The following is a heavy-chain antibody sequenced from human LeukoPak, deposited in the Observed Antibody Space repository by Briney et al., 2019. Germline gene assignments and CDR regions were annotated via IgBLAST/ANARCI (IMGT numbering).Heavy chain of an antibody. CDR1: GGTFSSYA. CDR3: AMIGRGYSYGSHFDY. D-gene: IGHD5-18*01. J-gene: IGHJ4*02. CDR2: IIPIFGTA. Sequence: SVTVCCTASGGTFSSYAISWVRQAPGQGLEWMGGIIPIFGTANYAQKFQGRVTITADESTSTAYMELSSLRSEDTAVYYCAMIGRGYSYGSHFDYWGQGTLVTVSS. V-gene: IGHV1-69*01.